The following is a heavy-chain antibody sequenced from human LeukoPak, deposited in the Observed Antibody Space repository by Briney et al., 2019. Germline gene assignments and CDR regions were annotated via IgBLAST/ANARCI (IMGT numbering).Heavy chain of an antibody. D-gene: IGHD1-1*01. J-gene: IGHJ4*02. V-gene: IGHV3-64D*09. Sequence: GGSLRLSCSASGFTFSSYAMHWVRQAPGKGLEYVSAISNNGVNTYYADSVKGRFTISRDNSKSTLDLQMSSLRVEDTAVYYCVKDHDRNWNDKGYFDYWGQGTLVTVSS. CDR2: ISNNGVNT. CDR1: GFTFSSYA. CDR3: VKDHDRNWNDKGYFDY.